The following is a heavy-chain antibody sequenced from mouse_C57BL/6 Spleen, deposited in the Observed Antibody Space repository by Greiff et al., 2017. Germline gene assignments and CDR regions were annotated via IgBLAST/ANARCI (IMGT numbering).Heavy chain of an antibody. CDR1: GYTFTSYW. CDR3: ARSNTVDY. D-gene: IGHD5-2*01. CDR2: IDPSDSYT. V-gene: IGHV1-50*01. J-gene: IGHJ2*01. Sequence: QVQLQQSGAELVKPGASVKLSCKASGYTFTSYWMQWVKQRPGQGLEWIGEIDPSDSYTNYNQKFKGKATLTVDTSSSTAYMQLSSLTSEDSAVYYCARSNTVDYWGQGTTLTVSS.